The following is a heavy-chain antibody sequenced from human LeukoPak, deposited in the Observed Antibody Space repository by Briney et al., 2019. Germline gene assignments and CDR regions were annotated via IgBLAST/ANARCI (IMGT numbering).Heavy chain of an antibody. CDR1: GFTFSSYA. V-gene: IGHV3-30*04. Sequence: GGSLRLSCAASGFTFSSYAMHCVRQAPGKGLECVAVISYDGKVKIYADSVQGRFTISRDSARSTLYLQMNSLRAEDTAIYYCARDLLVGAPDYFDYWGQGTLVTVSS. D-gene: IGHD1-26*01. CDR3: ARDLLVGAPDYFDY. J-gene: IGHJ4*02. CDR2: ISYDGKVK.